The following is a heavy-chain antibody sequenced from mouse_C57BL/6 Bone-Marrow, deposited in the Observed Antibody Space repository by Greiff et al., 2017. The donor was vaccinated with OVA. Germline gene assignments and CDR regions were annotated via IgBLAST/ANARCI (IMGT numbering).Heavy chain of an antibody. CDR1: GYTFTDYE. Sequence: QVQLKESGAELVRPGASVTLSCKASGYTFTDYEMHWVKQTPVHGLEWIGAIDPETGGTAYNQKFKGKAILTADKSSSTAYMELRSLTSEDSAVYYCTRCGYYVPWFAYWGQGTLVTVSA. J-gene: IGHJ3*01. CDR3: TRCGYYVPWFAY. V-gene: IGHV1-15*01. D-gene: IGHD2-3*01. CDR2: IDPETGGT.